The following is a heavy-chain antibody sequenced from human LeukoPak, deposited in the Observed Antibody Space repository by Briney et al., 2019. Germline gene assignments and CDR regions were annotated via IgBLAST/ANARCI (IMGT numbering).Heavy chain of an antibody. CDR2: INPNSGGT. J-gene: IGHJ4*02. CDR3: ATPYYYDSSAVGVVNY. D-gene: IGHD3-22*01. V-gene: IGHV1-2*02. Sequence: ASVRVSCKASGYTFTGYYMHWVRQAPGQGLEWMGWINPNSGGTNYAQKFQGRVTMTRDTSISTAYMELSRLRSDDTAVYYCATPYYYDSSAVGVVNYWGQGTLVTVSS. CDR1: GYTFTGYY.